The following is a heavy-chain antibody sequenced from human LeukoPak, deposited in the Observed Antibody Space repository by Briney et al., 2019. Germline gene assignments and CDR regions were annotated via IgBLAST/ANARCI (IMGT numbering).Heavy chain of an antibody. Sequence: ASVKVSCKVSGYTLTELSMHWVRQAPGKGLEWMGGFDPEDGETIYAQKFQGRVTMTEDTSTDTAYMELSSLRSEDTAVYYCATDLIPSGWSIFDYWGQGTLVTVSS. J-gene: IGHJ4*02. CDR3: ATDLIPSGWSIFDY. D-gene: IGHD6-19*01. CDR2: FDPEDGET. CDR1: GYTLTELS. V-gene: IGHV1-24*01.